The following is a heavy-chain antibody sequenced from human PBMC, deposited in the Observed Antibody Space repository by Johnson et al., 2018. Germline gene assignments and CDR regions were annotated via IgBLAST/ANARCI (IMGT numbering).Heavy chain of an antibody. CDR3: AKAPQGYSYGYGYYYYYMDV. Sequence: VQLVESGGGLIKPGGSLRLSCAASGFSFTNAWMSWVRQAPGKGLEWVGRIKSKTDGGTTDFAAPVKGRFTISRDDSKNTLYLQMNSLRAEDAAVYYCAKAPQGYSYGYGYYYYYMDVWGKGTTVTVSS. D-gene: IGHD5-18*01. J-gene: IGHJ6*03. CDR2: IKSKTDGGTT. CDR1: GFSFTNAW. V-gene: IGHV3-15*01.